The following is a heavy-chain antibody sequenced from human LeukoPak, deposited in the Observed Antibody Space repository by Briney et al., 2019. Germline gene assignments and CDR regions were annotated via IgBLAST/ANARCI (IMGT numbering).Heavy chain of an antibody. J-gene: IGHJ3*02. CDR2: INSDGSST. Sequence: GGSLRLSCAASGFTFSSYWMHWVRQAPGKGLVWVSRINSDGSSTSYAYSVKGRFTISRDNAKNTLYLQMNSLRAEDTAVYYCARVSVLDAFDIWGQGTMVTVSS. CDR3: ARVSVLDAFDI. D-gene: IGHD2-8*01. CDR1: GFTFSSYW. V-gene: IGHV3-74*01.